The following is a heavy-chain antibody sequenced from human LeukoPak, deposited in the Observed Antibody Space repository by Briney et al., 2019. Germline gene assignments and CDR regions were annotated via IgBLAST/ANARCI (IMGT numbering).Heavy chain of an antibody. CDR1: GYTFTSYY. J-gene: IGHJ4*02. Sequence: ASVKVSCKSSGYTFTSYYMHWVRPAPGQGLEWMGIINPSGGTTTYAQKFQGRVTMTRDTSTSTVYMELSSLRSEDTAVYYCARDVGAKVRFDYWGQGTLVTVSS. CDR3: ARDVGAKVRFDY. CDR2: INPSGGTT. V-gene: IGHV1-46*01. D-gene: IGHD1-26*01.